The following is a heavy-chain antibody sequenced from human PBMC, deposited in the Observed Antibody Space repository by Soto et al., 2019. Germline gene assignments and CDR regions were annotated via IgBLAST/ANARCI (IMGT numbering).Heavy chain of an antibody. D-gene: IGHD6-6*01. CDR3: ARVRTIAARRNWFDP. Sequence: QPGGSLRLSCAASGFTFSSYWMSWVRQAPGKGLEWVANIKQDGSEKYYVDSVKGRFTISRDNAKNSLYLQMNSLRAEDTAVYYCARVRTIAARRNWFDPWGQGTLVTVSS. CDR1: GFTFSSYW. J-gene: IGHJ5*02. CDR2: IKQDGSEK. V-gene: IGHV3-7*03.